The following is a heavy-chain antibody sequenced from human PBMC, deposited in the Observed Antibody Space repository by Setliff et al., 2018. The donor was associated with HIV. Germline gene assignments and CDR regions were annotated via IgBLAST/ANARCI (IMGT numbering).Heavy chain of an antibody. D-gene: IGHD3-22*01. J-gene: IGHJ4*02. Sequence: PSETLSLTCTVSGGSISSGSYYWSWIRQPAGKGLEWIGHIYTTGSTTYNPSLNSRVTLSVDTSKNQFSLKLSSVTAADTAVYYCGRQVPVPGVAVTPIDYWGQGTLVTVSS. CDR1: GGSISSGSYY. CDR2: IYTTGST. V-gene: IGHV4-61*09. CDR3: GRQVPVPGVAVTPIDY.